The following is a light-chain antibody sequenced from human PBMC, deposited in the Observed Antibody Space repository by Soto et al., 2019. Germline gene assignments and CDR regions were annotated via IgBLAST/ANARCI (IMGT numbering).Light chain of an antibody. J-gene: IGLJ3*02. Sequence: QSVLTQSSSASASLGSSVKLTCTLISGHITYIIAWHQQQPGKAPRYLMKLEGSGNYNKGSEVPDRFSGSSSGADRYLTISNLQFDDEADYYGETWDSNSHGVFGGGTKLAVL. V-gene: IGLV4-60*02. CDR3: ETWDSNSHGV. CDR2: LEGSGNY. CDR1: SGHITYI.